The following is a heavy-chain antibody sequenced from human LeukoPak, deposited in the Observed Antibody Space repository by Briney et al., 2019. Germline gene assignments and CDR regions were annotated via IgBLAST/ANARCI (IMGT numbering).Heavy chain of an antibody. CDR1: GFTFSSYW. D-gene: IGHD6-19*01. V-gene: IGHV3-30-3*01. J-gene: IGHJ4*02. CDR3: ARDIGVDEDLDY. CDR2: ISYDGSNK. Sequence: GGSLRLSCAASGFTFSSYWMSWVRQAPGKGLEWVAVISYDGSNKYYADSVKGRFTISRDNSKNTLYLQMNSLRAEDTAVYYCARDIGVDEDLDYWGQGTLVTVSS.